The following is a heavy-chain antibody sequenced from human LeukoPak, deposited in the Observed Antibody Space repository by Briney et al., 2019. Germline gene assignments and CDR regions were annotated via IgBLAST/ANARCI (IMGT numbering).Heavy chain of an antibody. V-gene: IGHV3-30*02. Sequence: PGGSLRLSCAASGFTFSNYGMNWVRQAPGKGLEWVTFIRYDGSNKYYADSVKGRFTISRDNSKNSLHLQMNSLRAEDTAVYYCAKAVTAAVTRGPLVVWGKGTTVTVSS. J-gene: IGHJ6*04. CDR3: AKAVTAAVTRGPLVV. D-gene: IGHD6-13*01. CDR1: GFTFSNYG. CDR2: IRYDGSNK.